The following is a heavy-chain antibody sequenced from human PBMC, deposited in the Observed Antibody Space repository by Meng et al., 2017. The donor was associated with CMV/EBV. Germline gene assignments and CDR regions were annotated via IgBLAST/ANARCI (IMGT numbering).Heavy chain of an antibody. Sequence: QSPLKQSGPTPGKPPQTLTLTCTFSGFSLSISRVGGGWIRQPPGKALEWLALIYWDDDKRYSPSLKSRLTITKDTSKNQVVLTLTNMDPVDTATYYCAHRGSYGYHGYWGQGTLVTVSS. CDR3: AHRGSYGYHGY. D-gene: IGHD5-18*01. J-gene: IGHJ4*02. CDR1: GFSLSISRVG. V-gene: IGHV2-5*02. CDR2: IYWDDDK.